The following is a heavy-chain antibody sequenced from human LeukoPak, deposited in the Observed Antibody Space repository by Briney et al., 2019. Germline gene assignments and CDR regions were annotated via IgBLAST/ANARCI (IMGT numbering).Heavy chain of an antibody. CDR1: GFTFSSYG. CDR2: ISGSGGST. Sequence: GGSLRLSCAASGFTFSSYGMHWVRQAPGKGLEWVSAISGSGGSTYYADSVKGRFTISRDNSKNTLYLQMNSLRAEDTAVYYCAKDLLPYYYDSSGYSPLDYWGQGTLVTVSS. CDR3: AKDLLPYYYDSSGYSPLDY. V-gene: IGHV3-23*01. D-gene: IGHD3-22*01. J-gene: IGHJ4*02.